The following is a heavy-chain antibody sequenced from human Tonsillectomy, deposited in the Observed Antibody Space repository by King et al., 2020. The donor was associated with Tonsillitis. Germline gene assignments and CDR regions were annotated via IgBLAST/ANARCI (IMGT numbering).Heavy chain of an antibody. CDR3: AKDLEGSGWYWGPDY. CDR1: GFTFSSYA. CDR2: ISGSGDST. J-gene: IGHJ4*02. V-gene: IGHV3-23*04. Sequence: VQLVESGGGLVQPGGSLRLSCAASGFTFSSYAMSWVRQAPGKGLEWVSSISGSGDSTYYADSVKGRFTISRDNSKNTLYLQMNSLRAEDSAVYYCAKDLEGSGWYWGPDYWGQGTLVTVSS. D-gene: IGHD6-19*01.